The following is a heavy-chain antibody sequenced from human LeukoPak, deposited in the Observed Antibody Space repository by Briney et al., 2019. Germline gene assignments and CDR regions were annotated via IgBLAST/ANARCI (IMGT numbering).Heavy chain of an antibody. D-gene: IGHD6-19*01. CDR2: IYHRGST. Sequence: SETLSLTCAVSGGSISSSNWWCWVRPPPGKGLEWIGNIYHRGSTNYNRSLKNRVTISVDKSKNQFSLKLSSVTAADTAVYYCARENLVAGTSGSGYDAFDIWGQGTMVTVSS. V-gene: IGHV4-4*02. J-gene: IGHJ3*02. CDR3: ARENLVAGTSGSGYDAFDI. CDR1: GGSISSSNW.